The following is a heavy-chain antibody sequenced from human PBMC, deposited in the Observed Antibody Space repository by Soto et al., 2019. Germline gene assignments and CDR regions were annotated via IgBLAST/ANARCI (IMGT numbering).Heavy chain of an antibody. Sequence: QVQLVQSGAEVKKPGASVKVSCKASGYTFTSYYMHWVRQAPGQGLEWMGIINPSGGSTSYAQKFQGRVTMTRDTSTSTVYMELSSLRSEDTAVYYCAILGAYYDILTGKNDAFDIWGQGTMVTVSS. CDR2: INPSGGST. CDR1: GYTFTSYY. J-gene: IGHJ3*02. CDR3: AILGAYYDILTGKNDAFDI. V-gene: IGHV1-46*03. D-gene: IGHD3-9*01.